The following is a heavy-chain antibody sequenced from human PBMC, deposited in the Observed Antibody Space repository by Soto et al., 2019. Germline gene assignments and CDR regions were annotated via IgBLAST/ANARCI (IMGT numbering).Heavy chain of an antibody. CDR2: IKSKTDGGTT. CDR1: GFTFSNAW. CDR3: TKDLGYDILTGYKDTYYYYGMDV. Sequence: GGSLRLSCAASGFTFSNAWMNWVRQAPGKGLEWVGRIKSKTDGGTTDYAAPVKGRFTISRDDSKNTLYLQMNSLKTEDTAVYYCTKDLGYDILTGYKDTYYYYGMDVWCQGITVTVS. J-gene: IGHJ6*02. D-gene: IGHD3-9*01. V-gene: IGHV3-15*07.